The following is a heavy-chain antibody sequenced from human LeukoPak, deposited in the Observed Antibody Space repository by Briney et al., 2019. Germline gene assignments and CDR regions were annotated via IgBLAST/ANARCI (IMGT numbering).Heavy chain of an antibody. CDR2: IYYSGST. J-gene: IGHJ4*02. CDR1: GGSISSYY. V-gene: IGHV4-59*01. D-gene: IGHD3-22*01. Sequence: PSETLSLTCTVSGGSISSYYWSWIRQPPGKGLEWIGYIYYSGSTNYNPSLKSRVTISVDTSKNQFSLKLSSVTAADTAVYYCARGPSSGYSTFDYWGQGTLVTVSS. CDR3: ARGPSSGYSTFDY.